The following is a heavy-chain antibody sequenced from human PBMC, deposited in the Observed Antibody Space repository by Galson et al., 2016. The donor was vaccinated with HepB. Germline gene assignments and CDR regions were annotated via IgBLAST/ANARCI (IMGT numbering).Heavy chain of an antibody. CDR2: IIGNSGFT. CDR3: AKGSSVWLRFSLDS. J-gene: IGHJ4*02. D-gene: IGHD5-12*01. CDR1: GFTFDDYA. Sequence: SLRLSCAASGFTFDDYAMHWVRQGPGKGLEWVAGIIGNSGFTGYADSVKGRFMMSRDNAKKSLYLQMNSLRAEDTALYYCAKGSSVWLRFSLDSWGQRTLVTVSS. V-gene: IGHV3-9*01.